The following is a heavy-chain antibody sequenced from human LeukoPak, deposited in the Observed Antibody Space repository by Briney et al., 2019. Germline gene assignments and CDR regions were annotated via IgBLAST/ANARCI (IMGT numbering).Heavy chain of an antibody. CDR3: AKRPYSSSSPFDY. Sequence: GGSLRLSCAASGFTFSSYAMSWVRQAPGKGLEWVSAISGSGGSTYYADSVKGRFTISRDNSKNTLYLQMNGLRAEDTAVYYCAKRPYSSSSPFDYWGQGTLVTVSS. D-gene: IGHD6-6*01. J-gene: IGHJ4*02. CDR2: ISGSGGST. CDR1: GFTFSSYA. V-gene: IGHV3-23*01.